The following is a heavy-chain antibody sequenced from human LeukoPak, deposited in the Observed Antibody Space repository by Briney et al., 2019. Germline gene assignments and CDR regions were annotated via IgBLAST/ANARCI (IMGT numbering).Heavy chain of an antibody. CDR1: GYRLTSYG. J-gene: IGHJ4*02. CDR2: ISTYNGNT. D-gene: IGHD6-13*01. Sequence: ASVKVSCKASGYRLTSYGISWVRQAPGQGLEWMGWISTYNGNTNNAQKFQDRVTMTTDTSTSTAYMELRSLRSDDTAVYYCARYSVSYSSSWHYYFDYWGQGTLVTVSS. V-gene: IGHV1-18*01. CDR3: ARYSVSYSSSWHYYFDY.